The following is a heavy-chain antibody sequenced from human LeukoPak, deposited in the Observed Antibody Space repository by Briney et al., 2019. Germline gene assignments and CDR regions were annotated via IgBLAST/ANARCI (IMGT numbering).Heavy chain of an antibody. Sequence: GGSLRLSCAASGPTFSSYEMNWVRQAPGKGLEWVSYISRSGNTIFYVDSVKGRFTISRDNAKNSLYLQMNSLRAEDTAVYYCAREVAAMVMYYGMDVWGKGTTVTVSS. CDR1: GPTFSSYE. J-gene: IGHJ6*04. CDR2: ISRSGNTI. D-gene: IGHD5-18*01. CDR3: AREVAAMVMYYGMDV. V-gene: IGHV3-48*03.